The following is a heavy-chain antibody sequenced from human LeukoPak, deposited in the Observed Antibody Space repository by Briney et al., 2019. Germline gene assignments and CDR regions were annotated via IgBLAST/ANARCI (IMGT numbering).Heavy chain of an antibody. CDR2: ISGTSGTI. Sequence: SAGSLRLSCAASGFTFSNYAMSWVRQAPGKGLEWVSGISGTSGTINYAAPVKGRFTISRDNSKNTLYLQMNSLRVDDMAVYYCAKRLGDPRAFDYWGQGTLVTVTS. V-gene: IGHV3-23*01. J-gene: IGHJ4*02. D-gene: IGHD2-21*02. CDR3: AKRLGDPRAFDY. CDR1: GFTFSNYA.